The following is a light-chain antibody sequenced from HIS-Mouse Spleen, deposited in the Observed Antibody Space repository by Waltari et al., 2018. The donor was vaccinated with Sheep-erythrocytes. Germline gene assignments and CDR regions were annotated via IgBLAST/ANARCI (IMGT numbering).Light chain of an antibody. V-gene: IGLV3-1*01. J-gene: IGLJ2*01. Sequence: SYELTQPPSVSVSPGQPASIPRSGDKLGDKYACWYQQKPGQSPVLVIYQDSKRPSGIPERFSGSNSGNTATLTISGTQAMDEADYYCQAWDSSTAVFGGGTKLTVL. CDR1: KLGDKY. CDR3: QAWDSSTAV. CDR2: QDS.